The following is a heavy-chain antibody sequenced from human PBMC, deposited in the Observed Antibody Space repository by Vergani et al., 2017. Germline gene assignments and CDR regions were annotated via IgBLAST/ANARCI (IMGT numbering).Heavy chain of an antibody. J-gene: IGHJ4*02. CDR1: GGSFSGYY. V-gene: IGHV4-34*01. CDR3: ARTSCGIGTKENDY. D-gene: IGHD1-26*01. Sequence: QVQLQQWGAGLLKPSETLSLTCAVYGGSFSGYYWSWIRQPPGKGLEWVGEINRSGSTNYNPSLKSRVTISVDTSKNQFSLKLSSMTAADTAVYYCARTSCGIGTKENDYWGQGTLVTVSS. CDR2: INRSGST.